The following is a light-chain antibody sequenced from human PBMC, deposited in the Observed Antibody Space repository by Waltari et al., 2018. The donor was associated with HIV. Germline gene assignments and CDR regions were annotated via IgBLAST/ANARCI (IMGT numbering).Light chain of an antibody. V-gene: IGKV3-15*01. Sequence: ERVMTQSPATLSVSPGERVTPSCRASQNVSSNLAWYQQKPGQAPRLLIYDASTRVTAMTGRFSGSGSGTEFTLTISSLQSADFAAYYCQQYNNWPLTFGGGTKVEIK. CDR1: QNVSSN. J-gene: IGKJ4*01. CDR2: DAS. CDR3: QQYNNWPLT.